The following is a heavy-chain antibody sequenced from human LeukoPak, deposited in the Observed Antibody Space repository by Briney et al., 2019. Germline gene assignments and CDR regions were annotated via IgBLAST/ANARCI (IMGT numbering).Heavy chain of an antibody. Sequence: SETLSLTCAVSGGSIIIFYWSWIRQPPGKGLEWIGYIFKTGSTNYNSSLKSRVTMSLDRSKNQFSLNLRSMTAADTAIYYCAKIGPGSWYFDLWGRGTLVTVSS. CDR1: GGSIIIFY. CDR2: IFKTGST. V-gene: IGHV4-59*01. D-gene: IGHD3-10*01. CDR3: AKIGPGSWYFDL. J-gene: IGHJ2*01.